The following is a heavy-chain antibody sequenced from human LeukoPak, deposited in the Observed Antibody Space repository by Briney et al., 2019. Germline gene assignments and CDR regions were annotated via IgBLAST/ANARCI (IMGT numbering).Heavy chain of an antibody. CDR3: AKDKDYGYYMDV. CDR1: GFTFDDYA. J-gene: IGHJ6*03. D-gene: IGHD3-16*01. CDR2: ISWDGGST. Sequence: GGSLRLSCAASGFTFDDYAMHWVRQAPGKGLEWVSLISWDGGSTYYADSVKGRFTISRDNGKNSLYLQMNSLRAEDTAVYYCAKDKDYGYYMDVWGKGTTVTVSS. V-gene: IGHV3-43D*03.